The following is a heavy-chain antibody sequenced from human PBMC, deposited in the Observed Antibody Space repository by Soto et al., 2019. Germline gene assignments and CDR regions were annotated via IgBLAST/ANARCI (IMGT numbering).Heavy chain of an antibody. CDR2: IYYSGST. CDR1: GGSISSGGYY. D-gene: IGHD2-15*01. CDR3: ARLGYCSGGSCYHYYFDY. V-gene: IGHV4-31*03. Sequence: SETLSLTCTVSGGSISSGGYYWSWIRQHPGKGLEWIGYIYYSGSTYYNPSLKSRVTISVDTSKNQFSLKLSSVTAADTAVYYCARLGYCSGGSCYHYYFDYWGQGTLVTVSS. J-gene: IGHJ4*02.